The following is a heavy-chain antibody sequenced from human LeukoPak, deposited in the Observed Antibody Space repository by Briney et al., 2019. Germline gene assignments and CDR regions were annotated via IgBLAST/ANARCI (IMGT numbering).Heavy chain of an antibody. CDR1: GFSFSSYG. D-gene: IGHD1-26*01. Sequence: GTSLRLSCAASGFSFSSYGMHWVREAPGKGLEWVAFIRYDGSNKYYADSVKDRFTISRDNSKNTLYLQMNSLRAEDTAVYYCAKYPDLGATFDAFDIWGQGTMVTVSS. J-gene: IGHJ3*02. V-gene: IGHV3-30*02. CDR2: IRYDGSNK. CDR3: AKYPDLGATFDAFDI.